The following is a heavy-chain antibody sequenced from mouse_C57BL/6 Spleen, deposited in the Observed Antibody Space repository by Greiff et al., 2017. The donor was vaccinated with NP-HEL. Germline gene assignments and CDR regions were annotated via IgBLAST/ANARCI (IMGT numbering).Heavy chain of an antibody. CDR3: ARGPTVAFDY. J-gene: IGHJ2*01. CDR2: INPGSGGT. Sequence: QVQLQQSGAELVRPGTSVKVSCKASGYAFTNYLIEWVKQRPGQGLEWIGVINPGSGGTNYNEKFKGKATLTADKSSSTAYMQLSSLTSEDAAVYFCARGPTVAFDYWGQGTTLTVSS. CDR1: GYAFTNYL. V-gene: IGHV1-54*01. D-gene: IGHD1-1*01.